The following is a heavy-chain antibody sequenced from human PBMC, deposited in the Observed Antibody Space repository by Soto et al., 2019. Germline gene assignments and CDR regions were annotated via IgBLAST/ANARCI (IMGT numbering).Heavy chain of an antibody. D-gene: IGHD2-2*01. Sequence: GGSLRLSCAASGFTFSSDAMSWVRQAPGKGLEWVSTISGSGTGTYSADSAKGRFTISRDNSKTTLYLQMNSLRAEDTAIYYCAKDPQRGPSAAIDYWGPGTLLTVST. CDR2: ISGSGTGT. CDR1: GFTFSSDA. J-gene: IGHJ4*02. CDR3: AKDPQRGPSAAIDY. V-gene: IGHV3-23*01.